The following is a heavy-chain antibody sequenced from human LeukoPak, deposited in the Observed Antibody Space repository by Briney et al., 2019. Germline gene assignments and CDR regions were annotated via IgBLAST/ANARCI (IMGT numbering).Heavy chain of an antibody. CDR3: ARDRGVTMVRGERDAFDI. Sequence: GASVKVSCKASGYTFTDYYMHWVRQAPGQGLEWMGWINPKSGGTNYVQKFQGRVTMTRDTSISTAYMELNRLRSDDTAMYYCARDRGVTMVRGERDAFDIWGQGTMVTVSS. CDR2: INPKSGGT. D-gene: IGHD3-10*01. V-gene: IGHV1-2*02. J-gene: IGHJ3*02. CDR1: GYTFTDYY.